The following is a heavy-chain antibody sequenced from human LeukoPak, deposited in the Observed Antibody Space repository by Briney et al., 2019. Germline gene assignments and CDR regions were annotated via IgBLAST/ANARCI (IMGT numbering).Heavy chain of an antibody. V-gene: IGHV3-30*04. CDR2: ISYDGSNK. CDR1: GFTFSNYA. Sequence: VGSPRVSFAASGFTFSNYAMDWVCPGPATLLELVSLISYDGSNKYYADSVKGRFTISRDNSKNTLYLQMNSLRAEDTAVYYCARGGLVGATYFDYWGQGTLVTVSS. J-gene: IGHJ4*02. D-gene: IGHD1-26*01. CDR3: ARGGLVGATYFDY.